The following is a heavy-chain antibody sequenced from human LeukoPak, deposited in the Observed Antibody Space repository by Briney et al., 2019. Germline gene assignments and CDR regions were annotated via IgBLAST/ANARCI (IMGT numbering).Heavy chain of an antibody. Sequence: PSETLSLTCTVSGGSISSSSYYWGWIRQPPGKGLEWIGSIYYSGSTYYNPSLKSRVTISVDTSKNQFSLKLSSVTAADTAVYYCARQDGYCSSTSCYSISYYYYGMDVWGQGTTVTVS. CDR2: IYYSGST. D-gene: IGHD2-2*02. CDR3: ARQDGYCSSTSCYSISYYYYGMDV. J-gene: IGHJ6*02. V-gene: IGHV4-39*01. CDR1: GGSISSSSYY.